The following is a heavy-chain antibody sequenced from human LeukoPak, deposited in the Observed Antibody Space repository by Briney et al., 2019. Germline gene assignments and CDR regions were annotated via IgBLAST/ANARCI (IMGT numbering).Heavy chain of an antibody. Sequence: PGGSLRLSCAASGFSVSRHYMSWVRQAPGKGLEWVSVIYSGGTTYYADSVTGRFTISRDNAKNTLYLQMNSLRAEDTAIYYCSRDLRGNRDYWGQGTLVTVSS. J-gene: IGHJ4*02. CDR2: IYSGGTT. CDR3: SRDLRGNRDY. CDR1: GFSVSRHY. D-gene: IGHD4-23*01. V-gene: IGHV3-66*01.